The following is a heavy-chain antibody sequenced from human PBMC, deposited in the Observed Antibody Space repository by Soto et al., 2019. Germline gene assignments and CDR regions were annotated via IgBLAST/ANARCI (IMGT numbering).Heavy chain of an antibody. J-gene: IGHJ5*02. CDR3: ARSIAAAGSSWFDP. D-gene: IGHD6-13*01. CDR1: GGTFSSYA. V-gene: IGHV1-69*06. Sequence: SVKVSCKASGGTFSSYAISWVRQAPGQGLEWMGGIIPIFGTANYAQKFQGRVTITADKSTSTAYMELSSLRSEDTAVYYCARSIAAAGSSWFDPWGQGTLVTVS. CDR2: IIPIFGTA.